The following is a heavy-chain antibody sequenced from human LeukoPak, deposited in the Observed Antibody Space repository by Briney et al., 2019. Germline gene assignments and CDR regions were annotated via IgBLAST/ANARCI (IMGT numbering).Heavy chain of an antibody. CDR2: ISSSSSYI. CDR1: GFTFSSYS. D-gene: IGHD3-22*01. J-gene: IGHJ3*02. V-gene: IGHV3-21*01. CDR3: ARSGVGTMIVGKDAFDI. Sequence: GGSLRLSCAASGFTFSSYSMNWVRQAPGKGLEWVSSISSSSSYIYYADSVKGRFTISRDNAKNSLYLQMNSLRAEDTAVYYCARSGVGTMIVGKDAFDIWGQGTMVTVSS.